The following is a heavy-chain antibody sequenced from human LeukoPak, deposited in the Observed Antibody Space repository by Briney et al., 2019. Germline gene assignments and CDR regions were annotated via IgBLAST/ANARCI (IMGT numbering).Heavy chain of an antibody. CDR1: GYTFTDYS. CDR3: ARRDCRSTSCYNANYGLDV. V-gene: IGHV1-2*02. CDR2: MNPNSGGT. Sequence: GASVKVSCKASGYTFTDYSLHWVRQAPGQGLEWMGWMNPNSGGTNYAQQFQGRVTVTRDTSISTAYMELSRLRSDDTAVYYCARRDCRSTSCYNANYGLDVWGQGTTVTVSS. D-gene: IGHD2-2*02. J-gene: IGHJ6*02.